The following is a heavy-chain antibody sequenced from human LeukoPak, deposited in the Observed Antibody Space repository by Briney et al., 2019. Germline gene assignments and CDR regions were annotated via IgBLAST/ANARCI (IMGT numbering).Heavy chain of an antibody. J-gene: IGHJ4*02. Sequence: GGSLRLSCAASGFTFSSYGMSWVRQAPGKGLEWVSAISGSGGSTYYADSVKGRFTISRDNSKNTLYLQMESLRADDTAVYYCAKIDYCSGGGCYSKWFDYWGQGTLVTVSS. CDR3: AKIDYCSGGGCYSKWFDY. V-gene: IGHV3-23*01. CDR1: GFTFSSYG. CDR2: ISGSGGST. D-gene: IGHD2-15*01.